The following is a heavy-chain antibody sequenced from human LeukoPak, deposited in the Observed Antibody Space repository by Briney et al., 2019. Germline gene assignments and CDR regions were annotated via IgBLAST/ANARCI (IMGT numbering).Heavy chain of an antibody. D-gene: IGHD1-26*01. CDR1: IDSFSNYH. Sequence: SETLSLTCAVYIDSFSNYHWNWIRQTPAKGMEWIGEVNESGGTNISPSLRSRVILSVDTSKNQFSLKLISVTVADTAIYYCSRGQGATVPQVGKNWFDPWGQGTLVTVSS. CDR2: VNESGGT. V-gene: IGHV4-34*01. J-gene: IGHJ5*02. CDR3: SRGQGATVPQVGKNWFDP.